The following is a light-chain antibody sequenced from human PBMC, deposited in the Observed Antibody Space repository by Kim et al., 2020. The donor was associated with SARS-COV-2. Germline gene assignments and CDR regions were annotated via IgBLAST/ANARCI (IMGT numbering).Light chain of an antibody. CDR1: SLRSYY. CDR3: NSRDSSGNHWV. CDR2: GKN. Sequence: SELPQDPAVSVALGQTVRITCHGDSLRSYYASWYQQKPGQAPVLVIYGKNNRPSGIPDRFSGSSSGNTASLTITGAQAEDEADYYCNSRDSSGNHWVFG. V-gene: IGLV3-19*01. J-gene: IGLJ3*02.